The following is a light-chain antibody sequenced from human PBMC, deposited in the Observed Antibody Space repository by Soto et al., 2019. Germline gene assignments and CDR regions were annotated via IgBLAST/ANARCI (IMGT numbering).Light chain of an antibody. J-gene: IGLJ2*01. Sequence: QSALTQPASVSGSPGQSITISCTGTSGDIGGYNYVSWYQQHPGKAPKLLISEVTNRPSGVSNRFSGSKSGNTASLTISGLQAEDEADYYCAAWDDSLNGPVFGGGTKLTVL. CDR2: EVT. CDR1: SGDIGGYNY. CDR3: AAWDDSLNGPV. V-gene: IGLV2-14*01.